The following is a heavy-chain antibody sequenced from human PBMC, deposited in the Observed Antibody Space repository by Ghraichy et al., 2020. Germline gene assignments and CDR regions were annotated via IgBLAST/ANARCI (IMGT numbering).Heavy chain of an antibody. CDR3: AREGYYYGMDV. CDR2: ISAYNGNT. Sequence: ASVKVSCKASGYTFTSYGISWVRQAPGQGLEWMGWISAYNGNTNYAQKLQGRVTMTTDTSTSTAYMALRSLRSDDTAVYYCAREGYYYGMDVWGQGTTVTVSS. J-gene: IGHJ6*02. CDR1: GYTFTSYG. V-gene: IGHV1-18*01.